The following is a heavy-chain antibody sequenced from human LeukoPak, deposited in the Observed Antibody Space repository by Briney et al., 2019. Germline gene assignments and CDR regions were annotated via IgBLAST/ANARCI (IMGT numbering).Heavy chain of an antibody. CDR2: IYSGGTT. J-gene: IGHJ4*02. CDR3: ARETYYYGSGTFNDY. D-gene: IGHD3-10*01. CDR1: GFTFSSNY. V-gene: IGHV3-53*01. Sequence: GGSLRLSCAASGFTFSSNYMSWVRQAPGKGLEWVSVIYSGGTTYYADSVKGRFTVSRDNSKNTLYLQMNSLRVDDTAVYYCARETYYYGSGTFNDYWGQGTLVTVSS.